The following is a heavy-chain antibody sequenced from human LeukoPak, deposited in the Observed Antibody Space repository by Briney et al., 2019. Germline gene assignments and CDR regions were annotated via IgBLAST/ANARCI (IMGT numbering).Heavy chain of an antibody. J-gene: IGHJ4*02. CDR3: ARGVVVTAIRGAYYFDY. D-gene: IGHD2-21*02. V-gene: IGHV3-48*03. CDR1: GFTFTSYE. CDR2: ISSSGSTI. Sequence: GGSLRLSCAASGFTFTSYEMNWVRQVPGKGLEWVSYISSSGSTIFYADSVKGRFTISRDNAKNSLHLQMNSLRAEDTAVYYCARGVVVTAIRGAYYFDYWGQGTLVTVSS.